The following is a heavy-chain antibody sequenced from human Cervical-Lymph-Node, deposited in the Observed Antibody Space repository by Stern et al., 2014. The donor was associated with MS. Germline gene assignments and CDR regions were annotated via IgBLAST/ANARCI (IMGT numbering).Heavy chain of an antibody. D-gene: IGHD3-3*01. CDR3: ARFSFGVVKPYYYGMDV. CDR1: GYTFSNYD. Sequence: VQLGESGAEVKKPGASVKVSCKSSGYTFSNYDISWGRQANAPGHAREGRMNTNRGNTGPAQKFQGRVTMTRNTSISTAYMELSSLRSEDTAVYYCARFSFGVVKPYYYGMDVWGQGTPVTVSS. J-gene: IGHJ6*02. CDR2: MNTNRGNT. V-gene: IGHV1-8*01.